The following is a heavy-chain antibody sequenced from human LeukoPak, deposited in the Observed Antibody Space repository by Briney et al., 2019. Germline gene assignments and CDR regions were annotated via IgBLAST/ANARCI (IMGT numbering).Heavy chain of an antibody. CDR1: GYSFTSYW. CDR2: IYPGDSDT. Sequence: GESLKISCKGSGYSFTSYWIGWVRQMPGKDLEWMGIIYPGDSDTRYSPSFQGQVTISADKSTSTAYLQWSSLKASDTAMYYCARSYYYDSSGYYFPDAFDIWGQGTMVTVSS. D-gene: IGHD3-22*01. CDR3: ARSYYYDSSGYYFPDAFDI. V-gene: IGHV5-51*01. J-gene: IGHJ3*02.